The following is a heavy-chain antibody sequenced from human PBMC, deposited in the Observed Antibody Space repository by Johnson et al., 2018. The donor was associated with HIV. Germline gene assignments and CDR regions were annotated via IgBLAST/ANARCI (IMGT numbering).Heavy chain of an antibody. V-gene: IGHV3-64*01. CDR3: TRGIPNLPITGTRGFDI. CDR2: ITTNGVTA. CDR1: GFTCSTYK. D-gene: IGHD1-20*01. Sequence: VHLVESGDCLVQPRRALRRTSAAPGFTCSTYKMYWVSQAPGKGLEYVSDITTNGVTASYANSLKYRFTVSRDSSNNTLYLQMGSLRDEDMAVYYWTRGIPNLPITGTRGFDIWGQGTMVTVSS. J-gene: IGHJ3*02.